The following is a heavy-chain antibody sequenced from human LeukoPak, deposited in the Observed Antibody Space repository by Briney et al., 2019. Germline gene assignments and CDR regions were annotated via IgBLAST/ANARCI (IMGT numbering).Heavy chain of an antibody. V-gene: IGHV4-59*01. CDR1: GGSISNYY. Sequence: SETLSLTCTVSGGSISNYYWNWIRQPPGKGLERIGYIYYTGSTNYNPSLKSRVTMSVDTSKNQFSLSLNSVTPEDTAVYYCARNLIPEQLVVNFWGQGTLVTVSS. D-gene: IGHD6-13*01. CDR2: IYYTGST. J-gene: IGHJ4*02. CDR3: ARNLIPEQLVVNF.